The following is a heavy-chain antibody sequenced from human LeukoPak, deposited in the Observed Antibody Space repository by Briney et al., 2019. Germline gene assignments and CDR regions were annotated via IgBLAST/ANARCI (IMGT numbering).Heavy chain of an antibody. CDR2: IYYSGST. J-gene: IGHJ4*02. CDR3: ARHFYGDY. V-gene: IGHV4-39*01. Sequence: PSETLSLTCTVSGGSISSSSYYWGWIRQPPGKGLEWIGSIYYSGSTYYNPSLKSRCTLSVDTSKNKFSLKLSAVAAADTAVYYCARHFYGDYWGQGTLVTVSS. D-gene: IGHD3-10*01. CDR1: GGSISSSSYY.